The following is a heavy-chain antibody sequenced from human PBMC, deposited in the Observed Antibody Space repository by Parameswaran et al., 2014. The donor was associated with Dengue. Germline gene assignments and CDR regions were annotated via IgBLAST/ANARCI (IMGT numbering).Heavy chain of an antibody. CDR3: AKGAYGPYGDYGWGTLDY. D-gene: IGHD4-17*01. Sequence: RWIRQPPGKGLEWVSSISGSGGSTYNADSVKGRFTISRDNSRTTLYLQMNSLRAEDTAVYYCAKGAYGPYGDYGWGTLDYWGQGTLVTVSS. V-gene: IGHV3-23*01. J-gene: IGHJ4*02. CDR2: ISGSGGST.